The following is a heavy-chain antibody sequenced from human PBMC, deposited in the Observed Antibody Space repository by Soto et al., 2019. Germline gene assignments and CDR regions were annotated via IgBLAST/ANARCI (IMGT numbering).Heavy chain of an antibody. Sequence: QVQLQESGPGLVKPSQTLSLTCTVSGGSISSGGYYWSWIRQHPGKGLEWIGYIYYSGSTYYNPSRKSRVTISVDTSKNQFSLKLSSVTAADTAVYYCARLIDSSGWFLDYWGQGTLVTVSS. J-gene: IGHJ4*02. CDR1: GGSISSGGYY. V-gene: IGHV4-31*03. CDR3: ARLIDSSGWFLDY. D-gene: IGHD3-22*01. CDR2: IYYSGST.